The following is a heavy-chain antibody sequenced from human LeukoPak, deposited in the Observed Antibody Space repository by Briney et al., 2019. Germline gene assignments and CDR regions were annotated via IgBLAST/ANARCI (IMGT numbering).Heavy chain of an antibody. D-gene: IGHD1-26*01. V-gene: IGHV3-73*01. CDR3: TIVGAADAFDI. Sequence: PGGSLRLSCAASGHTFGGSAMHWVSQACGKGVEWVGRIRSKAKRNATAYGAAVKGNFNKYRDDSKNTAYLQMNSLKTEDTAVYYCTIVGAADAFDIWGQGTMVTVSS. CDR2: IRSKAKRNAT. J-gene: IGHJ3*02. CDR1: GHTFGGSA.